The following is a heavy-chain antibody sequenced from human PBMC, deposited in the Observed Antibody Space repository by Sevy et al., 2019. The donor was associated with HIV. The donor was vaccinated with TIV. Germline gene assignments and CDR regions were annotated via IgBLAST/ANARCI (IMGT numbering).Heavy chain of an antibody. CDR3: AKDLGSSSWNYNGMDV. Sequence: GGSLRLSCAASGFTFHDYAMHWVRQPPGKGLEWVSLISWSGRSTYYADSVKGRFTISRDNSKNSLYLQMNSLITEDTALYYCAKDLGSSSWNYNGMDVSGQGTTVTVSS. CDR1: GFTFHDYA. J-gene: IGHJ6*02. D-gene: IGHD6-6*01. V-gene: IGHV3-43D*03. CDR2: ISWSGRST.